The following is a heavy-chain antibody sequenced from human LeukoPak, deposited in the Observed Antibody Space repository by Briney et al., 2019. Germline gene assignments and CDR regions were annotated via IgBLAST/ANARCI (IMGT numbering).Heavy chain of an antibody. V-gene: IGHV3-23*01. D-gene: IGHD3-10*02. CDR1: GFTIGGFA. CDR2: IGSDYKT. Sequence: GGSLRLSCAASGFTIGGFAMTWVRQAPGKGLEWVSSIGSDYKTHYSESVKGRFAISRDNSQSTVFLQMNSLRAEDTALYYCAKDLHYYVAMGVWGQGTAVTVSS. CDR3: AKDLHYYVAMGV. J-gene: IGHJ6*02.